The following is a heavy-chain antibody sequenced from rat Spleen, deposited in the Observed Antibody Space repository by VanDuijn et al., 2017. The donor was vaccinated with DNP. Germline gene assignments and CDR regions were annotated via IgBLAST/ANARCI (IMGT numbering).Heavy chain of an antibody. CDR3: ARSPTYYVYTYGFPN. Sequence: EVQLQESGPGLVRPSQSLSLTCSVTGSSITSRYKWNWIRKFPGNKLEWMGNINSVGSANFNPSLKSRISITRDTSENQFFLQINSVTTEDTATYYCARSPTYYVYTYGFPNWGQGTLVTVSS. V-gene: IGHV3-3*01. CDR2: INSVGSA. D-gene: IGHD1-9*01. CDR1: GSSITSRYK. J-gene: IGHJ3*01.